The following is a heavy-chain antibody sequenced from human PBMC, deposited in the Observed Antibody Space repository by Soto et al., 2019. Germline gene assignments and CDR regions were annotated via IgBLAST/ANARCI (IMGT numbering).Heavy chain of an antibody. CDR1: GFTFSSYA. Sequence: LRLSCAASGFTFSSYAMHWVRQAPGKGLEWVAVISYDGSNKYYADSVKGRFTISRDNSKNTLYLQMNSLRAEDTAVYYCARDLRRASFHYYYGMDVWGQGTTVTVSS. V-gene: IGHV3-30-3*01. J-gene: IGHJ6*02. D-gene: IGHD3-9*01. CDR3: ARDLRRASFHYYYGMDV. CDR2: ISYDGSNK.